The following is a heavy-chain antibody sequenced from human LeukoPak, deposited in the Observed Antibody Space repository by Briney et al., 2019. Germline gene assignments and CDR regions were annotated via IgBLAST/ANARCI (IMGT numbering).Heavy chain of an antibody. CDR1: GFTFTSYY. J-gene: IGHJ5*02. Sequence: AGGSLRLTCAASGFTFTSYYMSWIRQAPGKGLEWVANIKQDGTEKDYVDSVKGRFTISRDNDKSSVYLQMNSLRVEDRAVYYCARQWKWFDPWGRGTLVTVSS. D-gene: IGHD6-19*01. CDR2: IKQDGTEK. V-gene: IGHV3-7*01. CDR3: ARQWKWFDP.